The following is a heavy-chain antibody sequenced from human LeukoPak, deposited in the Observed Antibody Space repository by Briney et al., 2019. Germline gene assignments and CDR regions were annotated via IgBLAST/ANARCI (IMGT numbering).Heavy chain of an antibody. J-gene: IGHJ4*02. CDR2: IYYSGCT. CDR3: ARGTDYYDSSGYYFFDY. D-gene: IGHD3-22*01. Sequence: SETLSLTCTVSGGSISSYYWSWIRQPPGKGLEWIGYIYYSGCTNYNPSLKSRVTISVDTSKNQFSLKLSSVTAADTAVYYCARGTDYYDSSGYYFFDYWGQGTLVTVSS. V-gene: IGHV4-59*01. CDR1: GGSISSYY.